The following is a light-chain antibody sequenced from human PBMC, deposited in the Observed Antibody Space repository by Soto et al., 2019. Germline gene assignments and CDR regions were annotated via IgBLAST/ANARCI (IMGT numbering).Light chain of an antibody. V-gene: IGKV1-17*01. CDR1: QGIRND. J-gene: IGKJ4*01. CDR2: GAS. CDR3: LEHNSFALT. Sequence: DIQMTQSPSSLSASVGDRVTITCRASQGIRNDLCWYQQKPGKAPKRKIYGASSLQSGVASRFSDSGSMPEFKLTISSLQPDDFASYCGLEHNSFALTFWGGTMGESK.